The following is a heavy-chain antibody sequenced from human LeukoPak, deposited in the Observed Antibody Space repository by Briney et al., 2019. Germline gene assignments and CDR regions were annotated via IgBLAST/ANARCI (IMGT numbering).Heavy chain of an antibody. Sequence: PGGSLRLSCAASGLSFSGYWMYWVRQAPGKGLVWVSRINSDGSSTSYADSVKGRFTISRDNAKNTLYLQMNSLRAEDTAVYYCAKSYYDKDYWGQGTVVAVSA. CDR1: GLSFSGYW. CDR3: AKSYYDKDY. V-gene: IGHV3-74*01. CDR2: INSDGSST. D-gene: IGHD3-22*01. J-gene: IGHJ4*02.